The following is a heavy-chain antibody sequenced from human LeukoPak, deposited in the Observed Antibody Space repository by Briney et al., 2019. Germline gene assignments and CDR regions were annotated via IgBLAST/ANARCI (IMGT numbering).Heavy chain of an antibody. CDR1: GGTFSSYA. Sequence: GASVKVSCKASGGTFSSYAISWVRQAPGQGLEWMGGIIPIFGTANYAQKFQGRVTITTDESTSTAYMELSSLRSDDTAVYYCARRRVVAATPCDYWGQGTLVTVSS. V-gene: IGHV1-69*05. CDR2: IIPIFGTA. J-gene: IGHJ4*02. D-gene: IGHD2-15*01. CDR3: ARRRVVAATPCDY.